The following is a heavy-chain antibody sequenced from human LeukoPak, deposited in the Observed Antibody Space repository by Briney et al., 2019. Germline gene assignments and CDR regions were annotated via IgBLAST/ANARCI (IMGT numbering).Heavy chain of an antibody. CDR2: IRSKANSYAT. D-gene: IGHD3-22*01. V-gene: IGHV3-73*01. J-gene: IGHJ6*03. CDR3: TGYYYDSSGHYSDADYYMDV. Sequence: GGSLRLSCAASGFTFSGSAMHWVRQASGKGLEWVGRIRSKANSYATAYAASVKGRFTISRDDSKNTAYLQMNSLKTEDTAVYYCTGYYYDSSGHYSDADYYMDVWGKGTTVTVS. CDR1: GFTFSGSA.